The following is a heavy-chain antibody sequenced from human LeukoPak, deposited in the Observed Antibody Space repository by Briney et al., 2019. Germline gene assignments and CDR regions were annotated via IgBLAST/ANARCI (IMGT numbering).Heavy chain of an antibody. CDR1: GGSFSGYY. D-gene: IGHD3-10*01. CDR3: ARAGRGGGAMDV. CDR2: IYYSGST. J-gene: IGHJ6*03. V-gene: IGHV4-59*01. Sequence: PSETLSLTCAVYGGSFSGYYWSWIRQPPGKGLEWIGYIYYSGSTNYNPSLKSRVTISVDTSKNQFSLKLSSVTAADTAVYYCARAGRGGGAMDVWGKGTTVTVSS.